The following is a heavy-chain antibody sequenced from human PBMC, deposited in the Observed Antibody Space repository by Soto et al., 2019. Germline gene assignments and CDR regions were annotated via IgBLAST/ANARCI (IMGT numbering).Heavy chain of an antibody. V-gene: IGHV3-30-3*01. J-gene: IGHJ6*02. Sequence: PGGSLRLSCAASGFTFSSYAMHWVRQAPGKGLEWVAVISYDGSNKYYADSVKGRFTISRDNSKNTLYLQMNSLRAEDTAVYYCARELGQRSAPIWYYYYGMDVWGQGTTVTVSS. D-gene: IGHD6-25*01. CDR1: GFTFSSYA. CDR2: ISYDGSNK. CDR3: ARELGQRSAPIWYYYYGMDV.